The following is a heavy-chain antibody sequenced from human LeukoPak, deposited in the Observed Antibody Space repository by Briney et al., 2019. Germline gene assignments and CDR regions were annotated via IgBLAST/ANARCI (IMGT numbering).Heavy chain of an antibody. V-gene: IGHV4-61*02. CDR2: IYTSGST. CDR1: GGSISSGSYY. J-gene: IGHJ6*03. Sequence: PSQTLSLTCTVSGGSISSGSYYWSWIRQPAGKGLEWIGRIYTSGSTNYNPSLKSRVTISVDTSKNQFSLKLSFVTAADTAVYYCARGPVGAAYYYYYMDVWGKGTTVTVSS. D-gene: IGHD1-26*01. CDR3: ARGPVGAAYYYYYMDV.